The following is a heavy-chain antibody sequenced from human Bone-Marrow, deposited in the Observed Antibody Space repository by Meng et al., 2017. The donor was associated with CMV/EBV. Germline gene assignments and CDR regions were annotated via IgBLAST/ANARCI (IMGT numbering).Heavy chain of an antibody. CDR3: ARNIVVVPAAMDGDYYYYGMDV. J-gene: IGHJ6*02. V-gene: IGHV4-38-2*02. CDR2: IYHTGST. D-gene: IGHD2-2*01. CDR1: GYSVSSTYY. Sequence: SETLSLTCTVSGYSVSSTYYWGWIRQPPGKGLEWIGSIYHTGSTYYNPSLRSRVTISLDTSKNQFSVKLRSVTAADTAVYYCARNIVVVPAAMDGDYYYYGMDVWGQGTTVTVSS.